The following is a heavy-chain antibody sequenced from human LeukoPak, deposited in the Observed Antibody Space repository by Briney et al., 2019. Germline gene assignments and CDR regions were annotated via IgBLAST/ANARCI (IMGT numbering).Heavy chain of an antibody. J-gene: IGHJ4*02. V-gene: IGHV4-34*01. CDR2: INHNGST. CDR1: GGSFSRYY. CDR3: ARVPWYSSSWYYFHH. D-gene: IGHD6-13*01. Sequence: AESLSLTCDVYGGSFSRYYCSWIRQPPGKGLEWIGEINHNGSTNDNPFLTSRVTIPVDTSKKQFSLKLSSVTDADPAVYYRARVPWYSSSWYYFHHWGERTRVRVSS.